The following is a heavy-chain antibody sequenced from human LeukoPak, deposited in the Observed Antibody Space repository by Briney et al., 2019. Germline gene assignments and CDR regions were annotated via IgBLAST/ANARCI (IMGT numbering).Heavy chain of an antibody. Sequence: GASVKVSCKASGYTFTGYYMHWVRQAPGQGLEWMGWISPNSGGTNYAQKFQGWVNVTRDTSISTAYMELSKLRSDDTAVYYCARGGSGYTGYDLGYWGQGTLVTVSS. CDR3: ARGGSGYTGYDLGY. CDR1: GYTFTGYY. D-gene: IGHD5-12*01. V-gene: IGHV1-2*04. J-gene: IGHJ4*02. CDR2: ISPNSGGT.